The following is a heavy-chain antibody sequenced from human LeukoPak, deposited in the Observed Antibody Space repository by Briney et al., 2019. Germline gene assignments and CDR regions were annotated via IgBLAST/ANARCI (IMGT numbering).Heavy chain of an antibody. Sequence: SETLSLTCTVSGDSMSNGGYFWSWIRQHPGKGLEWIGYIYYTGSTTYNPSLKSRVSMSIDTSKNQFSLKLISVTAADTAVYYCARLVPERFFQLNPEGYYDYWGQGTLVTVSS. V-gene: IGHV4-31*03. CDR3: ARLVPERFFQLNPEGYYDY. CDR1: GDSMSNGGYF. D-gene: IGHD3-3*01. J-gene: IGHJ4*02. CDR2: IYYTGST.